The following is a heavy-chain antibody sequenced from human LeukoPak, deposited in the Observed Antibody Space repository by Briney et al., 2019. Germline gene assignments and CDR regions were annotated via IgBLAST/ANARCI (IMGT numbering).Heavy chain of an antibody. J-gene: IGHJ6*02. Sequence: GGSLRLSCAASGFTVSSNYMSWVRQAPGKGLEWVSVIYSGGSTYYADSVKGRFTIPRDNSKNTLYLQMNSLRAEDTAVYYCASGMLYYYYGMNVWGQGTTVTVSS. CDR3: ASGMLYYYYGMNV. D-gene: IGHD1-1*01. V-gene: IGHV3-66*01. CDR1: GFTVSSNY. CDR2: IYSGGST.